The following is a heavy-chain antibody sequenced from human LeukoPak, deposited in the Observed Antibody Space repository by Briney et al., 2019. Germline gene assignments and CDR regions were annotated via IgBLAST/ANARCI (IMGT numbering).Heavy chain of an antibody. CDR1: GGSVSSYY. CDR3: ARHFPHMDFTGWKQGWFDP. CDR2: IHNSGRT. Sequence: SETLSLTCSVSGGSVSSYYWSWIRQSPGKGLEWIGYIHNSGRTNYNPSLKSRVTMSVDTSDNQFSLRLISVTAADTAVYYCARHFPHMDFTGWKQGWFDPWGQGTLVTVSS. J-gene: IGHJ5*02. D-gene: IGHD6-19*01. V-gene: IGHV4-59*08.